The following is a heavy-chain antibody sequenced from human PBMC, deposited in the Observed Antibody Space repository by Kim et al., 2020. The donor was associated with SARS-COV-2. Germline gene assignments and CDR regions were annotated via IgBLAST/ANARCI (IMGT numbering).Heavy chain of an antibody. J-gene: IGHJ4*02. CDR1: GFTFSSYW. CDR3: ASRRYTGTYYYFDY. D-gene: IGHD1-26*01. V-gene: IGHV3-74*01. CDR2: INSAGGTT. Sequence: GGSLRLSCAASGFTFSSYWMHWVRQAPGKGLVWVSRINSAGGTTSYADSVKGRFTISRDNAKSTLYLQMNSLRAEDTAVYYCASRRYTGTYYYFDYWGQGTLVTVSS.